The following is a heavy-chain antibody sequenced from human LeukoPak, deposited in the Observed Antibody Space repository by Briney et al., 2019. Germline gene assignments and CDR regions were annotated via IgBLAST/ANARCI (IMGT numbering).Heavy chain of an antibody. Sequence: GGSLRLSCAASGFTFSSYSMNWVRQAPGKGLEWVSSISSSSSYIYYADPVEGRFTISRDNAKNSLYLQMNSLRAEDTAVYYCARAVSGYYYYWGQGTLVTVSS. CDR2: ISSSSSYI. V-gene: IGHV3-21*01. D-gene: IGHD3-9*01. CDR1: GFTFSSYS. CDR3: ARAVSGYYYY. J-gene: IGHJ4*02.